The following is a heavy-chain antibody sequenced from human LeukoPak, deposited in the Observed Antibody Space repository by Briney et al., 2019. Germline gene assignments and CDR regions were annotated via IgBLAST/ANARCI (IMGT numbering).Heavy chain of an antibody. CDR3: ARSITMIVDWFDP. D-gene: IGHD3-22*01. J-gene: IGHJ5*02. CDR2: ITSGSDYI. V-gene: IGHV3-21*01. CDR1: GFTITSYN. Sequence: GGSLRLSCVASGFTITSYNMNWVRQAPGKGLEWVASITSGSDYIYYADSVKGRFTISRDNAKNSLYLQMNSLRAEDTAVYFCARSITMIVDWFDPWDQGTLVTVSS.